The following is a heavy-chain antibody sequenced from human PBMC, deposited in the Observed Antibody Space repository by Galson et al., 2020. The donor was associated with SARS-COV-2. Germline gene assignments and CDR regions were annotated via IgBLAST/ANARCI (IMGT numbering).Heavy chain of an antibody. D-gene: IGHD1-26*01. CDR2: IYNSGST. J-gene: IGHJ3*01. CDR1: GGSISSYH. V-gene: IGHV4-59*01. Sequence: SETLSLTCTVSGGSISSYHWSWIRRPPGKGLEWIGHIYNSGSTIYNPSLKSRVTISVDTSKNQFSLNLKSVTVADTAIYYCATDASGSLHLPDAFDFWGQGTMVTVSS. CDR3: ATDASGSLHLPDAFDF.